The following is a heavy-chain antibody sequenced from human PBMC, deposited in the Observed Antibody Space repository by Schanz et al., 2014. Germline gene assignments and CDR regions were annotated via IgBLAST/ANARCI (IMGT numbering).Heavy chain of an antibody. J-gene: IGHJ3*02. D-gene: IGHD2-2*01. V-gene: IGHV1-69*02. Sequence: QVQLVQSEAEVKKPGSSVKVSCKASGGTFSSYTISWVRQAPGQGLEWMGRIIPILGIANYAQKFQGRVTITADKSTSTASMELRSLRSDDTAVYYCARGTMPGTFDIWGQGTMVTVSS. CDR3: ARGTMPGTFDI. CDR1: GGTFSSYT. CDR2: IIPILGIA.